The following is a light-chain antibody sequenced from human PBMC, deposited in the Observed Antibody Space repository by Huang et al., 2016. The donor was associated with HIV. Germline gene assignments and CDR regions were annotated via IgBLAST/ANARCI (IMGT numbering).Light chain of an antibody. CDR2: DAS. V-gene: IGKV1-33*01. CDR3: QQYDNLPPEFT. Sequence: DIQMTQSPSSLSASVGDRVTITCQASQDITNYLNLYQQKPGKAPKLLIYDASNLETGVPSRFSGSGSGTDFTFTISSLQPEDIATYYCQQYDNLPPEFTFGPGTKVDIK. CDR1: QDITNY. J-gene: IGKJ3*01.